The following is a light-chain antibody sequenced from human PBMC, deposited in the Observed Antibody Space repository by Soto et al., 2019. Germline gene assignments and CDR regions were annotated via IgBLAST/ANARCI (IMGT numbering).Light chain of an antibody. CDR1: QSISSY. CDR3: QQYNSYSEFS. CDR2: DAS. V-gene: IGKV1-5*01. Sequence: DIQMTQSPSSLSASVRDRVTITCRASQSISSYLNWYQQKPGKAPKLLIYDASSLESGVPSRFSGSGSGTEFTLTISSLQPDDFATYYCQQYNSYSEFSFGPGTKVDIK. J-gene: IGKJ3*01.